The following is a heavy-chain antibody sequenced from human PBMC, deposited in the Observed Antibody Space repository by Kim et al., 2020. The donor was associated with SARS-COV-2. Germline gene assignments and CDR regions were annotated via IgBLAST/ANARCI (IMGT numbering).Heavy chain of an antibody. J-gene: IGHJ6*02. Sequence: GGSLRLSCAASGFTFSSYAMHWVRQAPGKGLEWVAVISYDGSNKYYADSVKGRFTISRDNSKNTLYLQMNSLRAEDTAVYYCARDRFVSWSGIAVAVGYYYYYGMDVWGQGTTVTVSS. CDR2: ISYDGSNK. CDR1: GFTFSSYA. CDR3: ARDRFVSWSGIAVAVGYYYYYGMDV. V-gene: IGHV3-30-3*01. D-gene: IGHD6-19*01.